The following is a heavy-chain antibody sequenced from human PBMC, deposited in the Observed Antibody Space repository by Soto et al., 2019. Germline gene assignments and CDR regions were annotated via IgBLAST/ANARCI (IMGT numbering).Heavy chain of an antibody. CDR1: CGYNPRWGFY. CDR3: GRDLTSNANCIDP. V-gene: IGHV4-30-4*01. D-gene: IGHD2-2*01. CDR2: IYYTGKT. J-gene: IGHJ5*02. Sequence: TLCPPCRVFCGYNPRWGFYLAGVPPRPGKGLEWMGYIYYTGKTYYNPPLESRLTMSVDRSKNQFSLRLTSVTAADTAVYFCGRDLTSNANCIDPWGQGTLVTVSS.